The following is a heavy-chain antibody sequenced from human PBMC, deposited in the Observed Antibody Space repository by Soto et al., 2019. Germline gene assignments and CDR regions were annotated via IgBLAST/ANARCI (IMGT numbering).Heavy chain of an antibody. V-gene: IGHV1-3*01. CDR2: NNAGNGNT. Sequence: GASVKVSCKASGYTFTSYAMHWVRQAPGQRLEWMGWNNAGNGNTKYSQKFQGRVTITRDTSASTAYMELSSLRSEDTAVYYCARDRNYDFWSGYYHRAFDIWGQGTMVTVS. CDR1: GYTFTSYA. J-gene: IGHJ3*02. D-gene: IGHD3-3*01. CDR3: ARDRNYDFWSGYYHRAFDI.